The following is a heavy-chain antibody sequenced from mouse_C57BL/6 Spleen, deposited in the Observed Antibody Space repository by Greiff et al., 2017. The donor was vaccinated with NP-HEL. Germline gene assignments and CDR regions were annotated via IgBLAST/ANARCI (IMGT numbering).Heavy chain of an antibody. V-gene: IGHV1-18*01. CDR2: INPNNGGT. CDR1: GYTFTDYN. Sequence: VQLKQSGPELVKPGASVKIPCKASGYTFTDYNMDWVKQSHGKSLEWIGDINPNNGGTIYNQKFKGKATLTVDKSSSTAYMELRSLTSEDTAVYYCAREDYYGSGAYWGQGTLVTVSA. D-gene: IGHD1-1*01. CDR3: AREDYYGSGAY. J-gene: IGHJ3*01.